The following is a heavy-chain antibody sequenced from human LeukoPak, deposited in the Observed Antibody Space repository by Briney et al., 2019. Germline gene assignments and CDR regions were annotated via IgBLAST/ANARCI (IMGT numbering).Heavy chain of an antibody. J-gene: IGHJ6*02. Sequence: PGGSLRLSCAASGFKFSDHYIDWVRQAPGKGLEWVGRRGNKASSYTTEYAAAVEGRFPISRHVLQSSLYLQMNSLRTEDPAVYYCCRIAINANNLMDFWGQRTTVTVSS. CDR2: RGNKASSYTT. CDR3: CRIAINANNLMDF. V-gene: IGHV3-72*01. D-gene: IGHD1/OR15-1a*01. CDR1: GFKFSDHY.